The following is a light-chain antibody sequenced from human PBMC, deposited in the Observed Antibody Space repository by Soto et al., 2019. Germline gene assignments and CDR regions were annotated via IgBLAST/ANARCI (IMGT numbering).Light chain of an antibody. Sequence: DIQMTQSPSNLSASVGDRVTITGRASQTFSKWLAWYQQKPGKAPQLLIYDASSLESGVPARFSASASGTEFRLTISSLQPDDVATYYCQQYHSSPYTFGQGTNLEIK. J-gene: IGKJ2*01. V-gene: IGKV1-5*01. CDR3: QQYHSSPYT. CDR2: DAS. CDR1: QTFSKW.